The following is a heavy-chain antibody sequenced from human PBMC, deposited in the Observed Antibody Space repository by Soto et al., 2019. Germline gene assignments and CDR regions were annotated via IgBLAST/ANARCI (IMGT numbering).Heavy chain of an antibody. CDR3: ARDQGLQGVNALAFDI. V-gene: IGHV4-59*01. D-gene: IGHD3-16*01. J-gene: IGHJ3*02. Sequence: PSETLSLTCTVSGGSISSYYWSWIRQPPGKGLEWIGYIYYSGSTNYNPSLKSRVTISVDTSKNQFSLKLSSVTAADTAVYYCARDQGLQGVNALAFDIWGQGTMVT. CDR2: IYYSGST. CDR1: GGSISSYY.